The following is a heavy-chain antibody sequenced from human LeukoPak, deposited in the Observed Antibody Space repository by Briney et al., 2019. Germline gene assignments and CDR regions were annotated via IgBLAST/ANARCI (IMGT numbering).Heavy chain of an antibody. CDR3: AREGGIGYDILTGFDY. Sequence: GGSLRLSCAASGFTFSNYAMHWVRQAPGKGLEWVAVISYDGSDKYYADSVKGRFTISRDNSKNTLYLQMNSLRAEDTAVYYCAREGGIGYDILTGFDYWGQGTLVTVSS. CDR2: ISYDGSDK. CDR1: GFTFSNYA. V-gene: IGHV3-30*04. J-gene: IGHJ4*02. D-gene: IGHD3-9*01.